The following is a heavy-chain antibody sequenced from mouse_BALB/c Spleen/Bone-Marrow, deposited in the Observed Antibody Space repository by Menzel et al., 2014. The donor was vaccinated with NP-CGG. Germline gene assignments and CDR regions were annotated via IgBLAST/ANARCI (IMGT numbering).Heavy chain of an antibody. CDR2: IWSGGST. CDR3: ARNMGSYYGYLAY. V-gene: IGHV2-4-1*01. D-gene: IGHD1-2*01. Sequence: VKVVESGPGLVQPSQSLSITCTVSGFSLTSYGVHWVRQSPGKGLEWLGVIWSGGSTDYNAAFISRLSISKDNSKSXVFFKMNSLQADDTAIYYCARNMGSYYGYLAYWGQGTLVTVSA. J-gene: IGHJ3*01. CDR1: GFSLTSYG.